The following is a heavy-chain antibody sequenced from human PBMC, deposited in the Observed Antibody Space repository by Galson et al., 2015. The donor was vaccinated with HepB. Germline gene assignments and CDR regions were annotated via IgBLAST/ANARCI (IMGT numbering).Heavy chain of an antibody. D-gene: IGHD5-18*01. CDR3: AREAAMVPAYFDY. V-gene: IGHV3-48*03. CDR1: GFTFSSYE. J-gene: IGHJ4*02. CDR2: ISSSGSTT. Sequence: SLRLSCAASGFTFSSYEMNWVRQAPGKGLEWVSYISSSGSTTYYADSVKGRFTISRDNAKNSLFLQMNSLRAEDTAVYYCAREAAMVPAYFDYWGQGTLVTVSS.